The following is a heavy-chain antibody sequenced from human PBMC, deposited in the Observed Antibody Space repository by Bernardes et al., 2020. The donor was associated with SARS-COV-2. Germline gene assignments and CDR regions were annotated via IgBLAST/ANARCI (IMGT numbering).Heavy chain of an antibody. CDR3: ARGPPDILATPREEY. Sequence: GGTLRLSCACSGFDFSNYTMHWVRQASGKGLEWVSSITSSSSYIFYADSVKGRFTISRDNAKNALYLQMNSLRDEDTARYFCARGPPDILATPREEYWGQGALVNVSS. V-gene: IGHV3-21*01. CDR2: ITSSSSYI. D-gene: IGHD5-12*01. CDR1: GFDFSNYT. J-gene: IGHJ4*02.